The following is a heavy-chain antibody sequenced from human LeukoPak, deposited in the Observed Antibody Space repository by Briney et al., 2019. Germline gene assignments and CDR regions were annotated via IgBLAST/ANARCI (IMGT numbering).Heavy chain of an antibody. D-gene: IGHD6-6*01. J-gene: IGHJ3*02. V-gene: IGHV3-48*03. CDR2: ISSSGNTI. Sequence: GGSLRLSCAASEFTFTSYELNWVRQAPGKGLEWVSYISSSGNTISYADSVKGRFTISRDNAKNSLYLQVISLRAEDTTVYYCARGPSIAARYDAFDIWGQGTMVTVSS. CDR3: ARGPSIAARYDAFDI. CDR1: EFTFTSYE.